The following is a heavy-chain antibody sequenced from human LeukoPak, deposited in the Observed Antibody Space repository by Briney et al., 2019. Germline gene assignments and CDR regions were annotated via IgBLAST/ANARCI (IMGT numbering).Heavy chain of an antibody. Sequence: GSLRLSCAASGFTFSTYAMSWVRQAPGKGLEWVSTIGDSGGSTYYADSVKGRFTISRDNSKNTLYLQMNSLRAEDTALYYCVRYDFWSGAKGGDYWGQGTLVTVSS. J-gene: IGHJ4*02. V-gene: IGHV3-23*01. CDR1: GFTFSTYA. CDR2: IGDSGGST. D-gene: IGHD3-3*01. CDR3: VRYDFWSGAKGGDY.